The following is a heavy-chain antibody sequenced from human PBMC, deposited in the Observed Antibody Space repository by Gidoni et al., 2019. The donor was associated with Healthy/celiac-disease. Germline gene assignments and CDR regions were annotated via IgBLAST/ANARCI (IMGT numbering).Heavy chain of an antibody. CDR1: GFTFSSYA. Sequence: EVQLLESGGGLVQPGGSLRLSCAASGFTFSSYAMSWVRQAPGKGLEWVSAISGSGGSTYYADSVKGRFTISRDNSKNTLYLQMNSLRAEDTAVYYCAKDPVYYCSGGSCYIDYWGQGTLVTVSS. V-gene: IGHV3-23*01. J-gene: IGHJ4*02. CDR2: ISGSGGST. CDR3: AKDPVYYCSGGSCYIDY. D-gene: IGHD2-15*01.